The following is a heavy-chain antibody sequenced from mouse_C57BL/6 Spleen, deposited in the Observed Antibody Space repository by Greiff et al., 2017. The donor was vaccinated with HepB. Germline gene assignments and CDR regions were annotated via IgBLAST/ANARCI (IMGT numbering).Heavy chain of an antibody. J-gene: IGHJ3*01. V-gene: IGHV5-4*01. D-gene: IGHD2-5*01. CDR1: GFTFSSYA. Sequence: EVKVAESGGGLVKPGGSLKLSCAASGFTFSSYAMSWVRQTPEKRLEWVATISDGGSYTYYPDNVKGRFTISRDNAKNNLYLQMSHLKSEDTAMYYCARDRGSNFSFAYWGQGTLVTVSA. CDR3: ARDRGSNFSFAY. CDR2: ISDGGSYT.